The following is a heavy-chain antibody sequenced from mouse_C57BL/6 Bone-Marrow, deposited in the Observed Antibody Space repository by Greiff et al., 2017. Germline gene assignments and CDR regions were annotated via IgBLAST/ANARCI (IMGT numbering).Heavy chain of an antibody. Sequence: EVQLQQSGAELVRPGASVKLSCTASGFNIKDDYMHWVKQRPEQGLEWIGWIDPENGDTEYASKFQGKATITADTSSNTAYLHLSSLTSEDTAVYYCTSITTVAYYAMDYWGQGTSVTVSS. CDR2: IDPENGDT. CDR1: GFNIKDDY. V-gene: IGHV14-4*01. J-gene: IGHJ4*01. D-gene: IGHD1-1*01. CDR3: TSITTVAYYAMDY.